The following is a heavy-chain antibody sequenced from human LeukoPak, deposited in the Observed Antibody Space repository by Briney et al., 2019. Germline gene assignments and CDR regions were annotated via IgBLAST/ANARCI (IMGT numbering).Heavy chain of an antibody. J-gene: IGHJ4*02. Sequence: GGSLRLSCTVSGFTVSSNSMSWVRQAPGKGLEWVSFIYSGGNTHYSDSVKGRFTISRDNSKNTLYLQMNSLRAEDTAVYYCAVIVVVPAAKSDQNFDYWGQGTLVTVSS. CDR3: AVIVVVPAAKSDQNFDY. CDR1: GFTVSSNS. D-gene: IGHD2-2*01. CDR2: IYSGGNT. V-gene: IGHV3-53*01.